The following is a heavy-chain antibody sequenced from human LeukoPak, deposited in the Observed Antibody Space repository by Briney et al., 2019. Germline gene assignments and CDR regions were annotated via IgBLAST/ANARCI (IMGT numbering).Heavy chain of an antibody. CDR3: AREGSRRLYMDV. D-gene: IGHD2-15*01. CDR1: GGSISTGNW. J-gene: IGHJ6*03. Sequence: SETLSLTCAVSGGSISTGNWWTWVRQSPDKGLEWIGEIYHNGSTNYNPSLKSRVTLSVVNSKNHFSLRLTSLTAADTAVYYCAREGSRRLYMDVWGRGTTITVSS. CDR2: IYHNGST. V-gene: IGHV4-4*02.